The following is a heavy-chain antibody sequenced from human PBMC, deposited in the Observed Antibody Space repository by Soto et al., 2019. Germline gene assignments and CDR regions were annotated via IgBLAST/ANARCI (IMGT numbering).Heavy chain of an antibody. Sequence: GWVRQMPGKGLETMGIIYPGDSDTRYSPSFQGQVTISADKSISTAYLQWSSLKASDTAMYYCARQAIAYCGGDCYSRALDYWGQGTLVTVSS. D-gene: IGHD2-21*02. V-gene: IGHV5-51*01. CDR2: IYPGDSDT. CDR3: ARQAIAYCGGDCYSRALDY. J-gene: IGHJ4*02.